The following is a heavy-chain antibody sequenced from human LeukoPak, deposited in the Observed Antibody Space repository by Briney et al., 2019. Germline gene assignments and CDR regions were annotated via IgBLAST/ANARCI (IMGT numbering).Heavy chain of an antibody. J-gene: IGHJ1*01. V-gene: IGHV1-8*01. Sequence: ASVKGSCKASGDTFSNYDIHWVRQATGQGPEWMGWINPYSGNTGYTQTFQGRVTMTRDPSISTAYMELSSLRSEDTAVYYCARAAPGGHAYFHHWGQGTLVTVSS. CDR2: INPYSGNT. CDR3: ARAAPGGHAYFHH. CDR1: GDTFSNYD.